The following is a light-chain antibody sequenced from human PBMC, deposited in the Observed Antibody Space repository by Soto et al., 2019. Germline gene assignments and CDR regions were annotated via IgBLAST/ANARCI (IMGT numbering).Light chain of an antibody. CDR1: QSVSSY. CDR3: QQRSNWPPTWT. CDR2: DAS. Sequence: EIVLTQSPATLSLSPGERATLSCRASQSVSSYLAWYQQKPGQAPRLLIYDASNCATGIPARFSGSGSGTDFTLTSRSLEPEDFAVYYCQQRSNWPPTWTVXQGTKVDIK. V-gene: IGKV3-11*01. J-gene: IGKJ1*01.